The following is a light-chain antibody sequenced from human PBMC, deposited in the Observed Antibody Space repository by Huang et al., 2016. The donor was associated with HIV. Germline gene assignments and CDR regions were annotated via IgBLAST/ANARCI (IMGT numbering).Light chain of an antibody. CDR1: QSITSN. V-gene: IGKV3-15*01. CDR2: AAS. J-gene: IGKJ1*01. CDR3: QQYNNWPPWT. Sequence: EIVMTQSPATLSVSPGERATLSCRASQSITSNLAWYQQKPGQAPRLLIYAASTRATGIPARFSGSVSGTEFTLSISSLQSEDFAVYYCQQYNNWPPWTFGQGTKVEIK.